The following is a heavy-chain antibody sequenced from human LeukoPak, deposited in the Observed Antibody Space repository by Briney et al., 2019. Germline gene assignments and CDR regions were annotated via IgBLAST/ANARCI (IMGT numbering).Heavy chain of an antibody. J-gene: IGHJ2*01. D-gene: IGHD3-22*01. CDR3: AREYYYDSSGYYFTRYFDL. Sequence: PGGSLRLSCAASGFTVSSNYMSWVRQAPGKGLEWVSVIYSGGSTYYADSVKGRFTISRDNSKNTLYLQMNSPRAEDTAVYYCAREYYYDSSGYYFTRYFDLWGRGTLVTVSS. CDR2: IYSGGST. CDR1: GFTVSSNY. V-gene: IGHV3-53*01.